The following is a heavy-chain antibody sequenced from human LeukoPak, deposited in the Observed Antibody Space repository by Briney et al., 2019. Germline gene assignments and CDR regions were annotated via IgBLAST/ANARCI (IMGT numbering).Heavy chain of an antibody. D-gene: IGHD6-19*01. V-gene: IGHV3-53*01. CDR2: IYSGGST. J-gene: IGHJ4*02. Sequence: GGSLRLPCAASGFTVSSNYMSWVRQAPGKGLEWVSVIYSGGSTYYADSVKGRFTISRDNSKNTLYLQMDSLRAEDTAVYYCAREVGYSSGQIDYWGQGTLVTVSS. CDR1: GFTVSSNY. CDR3: AREVGYSSGQIDY.